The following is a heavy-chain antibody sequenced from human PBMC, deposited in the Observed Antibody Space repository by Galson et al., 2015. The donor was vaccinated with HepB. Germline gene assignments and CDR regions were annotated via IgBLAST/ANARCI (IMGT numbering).Heavy chain of an antibody. D-gene: IGHD3-22*01. V-gene: IGHV1-69*06. CDR3: ARGSYYDSTGYSGKFLGYFDY. CDR2: IIPFFGTA. J-gene: IGHJ4*02. CDR1: GGTFSSYA. Sequence: SVKVSCKASGGTFSSYAISWVRQAPGQGLEWMGGIIPFFGTANYAQKFQGRVTITADKSTTTAYMELSSLRSEDTAVYYCARGSYYDSTGYSGKFLGYFDYWGQGTLVTVSS.